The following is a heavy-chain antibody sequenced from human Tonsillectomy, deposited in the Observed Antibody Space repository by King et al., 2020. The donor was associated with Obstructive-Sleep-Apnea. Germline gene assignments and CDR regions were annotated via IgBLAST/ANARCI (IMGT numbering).Heavy chain of an antibody. V-gene: IGHV3-30*04. D-gene: IGHD5-12*01. Sequence: VQLVESGGGVVQPGRSLRLSCAASGFTFSSYAMHWVRQAPGKGLEWVAVISYDGSNKYYADSVKGRFTISRDNSKNPLYLQMNSLRAEDTAVYYCARDTRGYSGYDDAFDIWGQGTMVTVSS. J-gene: IGHJ3*02. CDR2: ISYDGSNK. CDR1: GFTFSSYA. CDR3: ARDTRGYSGYDDAFDI.